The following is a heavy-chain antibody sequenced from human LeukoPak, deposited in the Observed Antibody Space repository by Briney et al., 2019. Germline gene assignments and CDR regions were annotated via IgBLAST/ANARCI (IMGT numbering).Heavy chain of an antibody. D-gene: IGHD3-16*01. V-gene: IGHV3-30-3*01. CDR1: KFMFSAYN. CDR3: ARDFNWAFDY. J-gene: IGHJ4*02. Sequence: GGSLRLSCAGSKFMFSAYNMHWVRQVPGKGLEWLAIISHDGNTGHYADSVKGRFTISRDNSKDTVDLQMNSLRADDTAVYYCARDFNWAFDYWGQGTLVTVSS. CDR2: ISHDGNTG.